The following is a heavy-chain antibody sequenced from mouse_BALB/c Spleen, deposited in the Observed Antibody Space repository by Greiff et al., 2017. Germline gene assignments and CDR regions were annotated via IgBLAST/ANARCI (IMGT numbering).Heavy chain of an antibody. CDR3: ARLDYGKSSMDY. CDR2: INPSSGYT. D-gene: IGHD2-1*01. J-gene: IGHJ4*01. V-gene: IGHV1-4*01. Sequence: QVQLKQSGAELARPGASVKMSCKASGYTFTSYTMHWVKQRPGQGLEWIGYINPSSGYTNYNQKFKDKATLTADKSSSTAYMQLSSLTSEDSAVYYCARLDYGKSSMDYWGQGTSVTVSS. CDR1: GYTFTSYT.